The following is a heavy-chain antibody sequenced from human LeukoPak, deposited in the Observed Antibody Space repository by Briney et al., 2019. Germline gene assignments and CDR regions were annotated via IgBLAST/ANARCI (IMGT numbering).Heavy chain of an antibody. D-gene: IGHD4-11*01. J-gene: IGHJ4*02. CDR3: AGPATRKSCSNGMCYLDF. V-gene: IGHV1-2*02. Sequence: GASVKVSCKASGYTFTGYYIHWLRQAPGQGLEWMGWINPNSGGTNYAQRFQGRVTMTRDTSISTVYMDVSRLRSDDTATYYCAGPATRKSCSNGMCYLDFWGQGTLVTVSS. CDR1: GYTFTGYY. CDR2: INPNSGGT.